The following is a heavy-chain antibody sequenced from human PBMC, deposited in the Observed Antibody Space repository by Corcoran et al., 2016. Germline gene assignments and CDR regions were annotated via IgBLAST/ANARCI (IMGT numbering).Heavy chain of an antibody. V-gene: IGHV4-59*01. CDR3: ARGGRGAAAGLDY. J-gene: IGHJ4*02. D-gene: IGHD6-13*01. Sequence: QVQLQESGPGLVKPSETLSLTCTVSGGSISSYYWSWIRQPPGKGLEWIGYIYYSGSTNYNPSLKSRVTISVDTSKNQFSLKLTSVTAADTAVYYCARGGRGAAAGLDYWGQGTLVTVSS. CDR2: IYYSGST. CDR1: GGSISSYY.